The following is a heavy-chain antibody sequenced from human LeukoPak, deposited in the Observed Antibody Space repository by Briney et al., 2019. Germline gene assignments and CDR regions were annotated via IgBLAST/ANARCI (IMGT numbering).Heavy chain of an antibody. J-gene: IGHJ5*02. CDR3: AREIDYYDSRGYCGWFDL. D-gene: IGHD3-22*01. CDR2: IYYSGST. Sequence: SETLSLTCTVSGGSISHYCCCGIQQPPGKGLEWIGHIYYSGSTNYNPSLKSRVTISADTSKNQFSLKLSYVTAADTAVYYCAREIDYYDSRGYCGWFDLLGQGTLVTVSS. CDR1: GGSISHYC. V-gene: IGHV4-59*01.